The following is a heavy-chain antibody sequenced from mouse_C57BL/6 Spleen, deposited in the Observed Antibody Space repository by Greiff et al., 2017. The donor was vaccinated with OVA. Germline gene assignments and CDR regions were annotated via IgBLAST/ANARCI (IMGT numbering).Heavy chain of an antibody. V-gene: IGHV2-2*01. D-gene: IGHD2-1*01. CDR1: GFSLTSYG. Sequence: QVQLKQSGPGLVQPSQSLSITCTVSGFSLTSYGVHWVRQSPGKGLEWLGVIWSGGSTDYNAAFISRLSISKDNSKSQVFFKMNSLQADDTAIYYCAREGDYGIYYYAMDYWGQGTSVTVSS. J-gene: IGHJ4*01. CDR2: IWSGGST. CDR3: AREGDYGIYYYAMDY.